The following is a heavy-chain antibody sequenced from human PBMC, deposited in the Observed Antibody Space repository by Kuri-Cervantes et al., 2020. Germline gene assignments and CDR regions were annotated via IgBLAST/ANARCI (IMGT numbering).Heavy chain of an antibody. J-gene: IGHJ4*02. CDR2: INHSGST. CDR1: GGSFSGYH. V-gene: IGHV4-34*01. D-gene: IGHD6-19*01. Sequence: SETLSLTCAVYGGSFSGYHCTWVRQPPGQGLEWIGEINHSGSTSYNPSLKSRVIISVDTSKNQFSLKLTSVTAADTAVYYCARRASSGWFIDYWGQGTLVTVSS. CDR3: ARRASSGWFIDY.